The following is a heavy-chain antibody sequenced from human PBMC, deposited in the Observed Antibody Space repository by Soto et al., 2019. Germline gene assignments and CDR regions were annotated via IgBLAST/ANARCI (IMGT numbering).Heavy chain of an antibody. V-gene: IGHV2-5*02. CDR2: IYWDDDK. Sequence: QITLKESGPTLVKPTQTLTLTCTFSGFSLSTSGVGVGWIRQPPGKALEWLALIYWDDDKRYSPSLKSRLTITQDTSKNQVVLTMTNMDPVDTATYYCAETEGWNEGFRWFDPWGQGTLVTVSS. CDR3: AETEGWNEGFRWFDP. CDR1: GFSLSTSGVG. D-gene: IGHD1-1*01. J-gene: IGHJ5*02.